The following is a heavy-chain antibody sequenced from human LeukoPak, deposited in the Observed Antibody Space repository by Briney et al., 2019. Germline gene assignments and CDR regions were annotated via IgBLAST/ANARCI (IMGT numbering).Heavy chain of an antibody. CDR2: INPNSGGT. D-gene: IGHD6-13*01. J-gene: IGHJ4*02. CDR3: ARGDSSSWYRFDY. V-gene: IGHV1-2*02. Sequence: ASVKVSCEASGYTFTGYYMHWVRQAPGQGLEWMGWINPNSGGTNYAQKFQGRVTMTRDTSISTAYMELSRLRSDDTAVYYCARGDSSSWYRFDYWGQGTLVTVSS. CDR1: GYTFTGYY.